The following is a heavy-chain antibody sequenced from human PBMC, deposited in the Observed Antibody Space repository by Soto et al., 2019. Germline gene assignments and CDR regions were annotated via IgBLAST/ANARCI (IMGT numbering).Heavy chain of an antibody. J-gene: IGHJ3*02. CDR3: TRPLVRSIAARPDHDAFDI. CDR2: IRSKANSYAT. V-gene: IGHV3-73*01. CDR1: GFTFSGSA. Sequence: GGSLRLSCAASGFTFSGSAMHWVRQASGKGLEWVGRIRSKANSYATAYAASVKGRFTISRDDSKNTAYLQMNSLKTEDTAVYYCTRPLVRSIAARPDHDAFDIWGQGTMVTV. D-gene: IGHD6-6*01.